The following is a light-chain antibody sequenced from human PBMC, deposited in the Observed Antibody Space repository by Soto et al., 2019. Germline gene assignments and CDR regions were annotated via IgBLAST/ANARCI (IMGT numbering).Light chain of an antibody. Sequence: DIQMTQSPSSLSASVGDRVAITCRASQSISIYLNWYQQKPGKAPKVLIYAASNLQSGVPSRFSGSGSGTDFTLSISSLQPEDFAIYYCQQSYSSPLTFGQGTRLDIK. V-gene: IGKV1-39*01. CDR2: AAS. CDR1: QSISIY. J-gene: IGKJ5*01. CDR3: QQSYSSPLT.